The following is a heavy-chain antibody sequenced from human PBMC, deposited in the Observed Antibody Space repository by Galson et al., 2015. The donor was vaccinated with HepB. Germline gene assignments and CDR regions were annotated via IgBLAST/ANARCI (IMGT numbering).Heavy chain of an antibody. CDR1: GGTFSSYA. V-gene: IGHV1-69*13. CDR2: IIPIFGTA. CDR3: ARGIAAAGTQGPFLFDY. Sequence: SVKVSCKASGGTFSSYAISWVQQAPGQGLEWMGGIIPIFGTANYAQKFQGRVTITADESTSTAYMELSSLRSEDTAVYYCARGIAAAGTQGPFLFDYWGQGTLVTVSS. J-gene: IGHJ4*02. D-gene: IGHD6-13*01.